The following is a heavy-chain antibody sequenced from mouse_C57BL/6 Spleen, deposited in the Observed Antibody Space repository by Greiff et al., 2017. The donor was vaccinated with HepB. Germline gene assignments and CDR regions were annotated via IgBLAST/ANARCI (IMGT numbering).Heavy chain of an antibody. CDR2: IYPGDGDT. D-gene: IGHD1-1*01. CDR3: ARSGSPWYFDV. J-gene: IGHJ1*03. Sequence: VQLKQSGPELVKPGASVKISCKASGYAFSSSWMNWVKQRPGKGLEWIGRIYPGDGDTNYNGKFKGKATLTADKSSSTAYMQLSSLTSEDSAVYFCARSGSPWYFDVWGTGTTVTVSS. CDR1: GYAFSSSW. V-gene: IGHV1-82*01.